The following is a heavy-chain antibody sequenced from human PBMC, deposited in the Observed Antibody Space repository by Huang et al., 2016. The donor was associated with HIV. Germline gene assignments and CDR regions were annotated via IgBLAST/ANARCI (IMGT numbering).Heavy chain of an antibody. CDR3: ARGLGPAAWFDP. CDR1: GYTFTSYD. D-gene: IGHD6-25*01. V-gene: IGHV1-8*01. Sequence: QVQLVQSGAEVKKPGASVRVSCKASGYTFTSYDINWVRQASGHGLEWMGWMNPLSGNTGDAPKFQGRVTMTGNPSISVAYMELRSLRSEDTAVYYCARGLGPAAWFDPWGQGTLVTVSS. J-gene: IGHJ5*02. CDR2: MNPLSGNT.